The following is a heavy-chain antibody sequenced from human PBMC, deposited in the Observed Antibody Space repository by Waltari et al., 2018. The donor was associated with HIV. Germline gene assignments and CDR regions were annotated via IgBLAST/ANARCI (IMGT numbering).Heavy chain of an antibody. CDR3: ARVHYSDSSGYERKFDC. CDR2: ISSSDTFI. D-gene: IGHD3-22*01. V-gene: IGHV3-21*01. CDR1: GLTFRYNR. Sequence: EVPLVESGGRLVKPGGDLRLHCAALGLTFRYNRMGWARPAPGKVLEWLSSISSSDTFIYYGDSVRGRFTISRDNAKKSLYLQLNSLRDEDTAVYYCARVHYSDSSGYERKFDCWGQGTLVTVSS. J-gene: IGHJ4*02.